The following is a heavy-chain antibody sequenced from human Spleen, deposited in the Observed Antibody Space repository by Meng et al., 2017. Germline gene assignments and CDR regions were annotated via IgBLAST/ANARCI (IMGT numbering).Heavy chain of an antibody. CDR1: GFTFSSHA. CDR2: ISYDGSII. J-gene: IGHJ4*02. D-gene: IGHD6-19*01. CDR3: ARAPVAGNHFDY. V-gene: IGHV3-30*04. Sequence: GESLKISCTASGFTFSSHAMHWVRQAPGKGLEWVAVISYDGSIIYYADSVRGQFTISRDNSKNTLYLQMNSLRSEDTAVYFCARAPVAGNHFDYWGQGTLVTVSS.